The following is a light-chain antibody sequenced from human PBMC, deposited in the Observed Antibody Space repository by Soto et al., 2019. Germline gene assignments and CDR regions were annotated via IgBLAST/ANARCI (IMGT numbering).Light chain of an antibody. CDR1: QSISSSY. CDR2: GAS. V-gene: IGKV3-20*01. Sequence: EIVLTQSPGTLSLSPGKRATLSCRASQSISSSYLAWYQQRPGQAPRLLIYGASSSATGIPDRFSGSGSGTEFTLTISRLEPEDFAVYYCQQYGSSSWTFGQGTKGDIK. CDR3: QQYGSSSWT. J-gene: IGKJ1*01.